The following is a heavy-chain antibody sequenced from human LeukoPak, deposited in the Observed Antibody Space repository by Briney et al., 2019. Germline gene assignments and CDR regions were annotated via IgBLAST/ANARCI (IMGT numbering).Heavy chain of an antibody. V-gene: IGHV3-7*03. J-gene: IGHJ6*02. CDR3: ARGGGLDV. D-gene: IGHD3-16*01. CDR1: AFIFSGHW. CDR2: INHNGSVN. Sequence: GGSLRLSCEGSAFIFSGHWMNWARQAPGKGLEWVASINHNGSVNYYVDSVKGRFTISRDNAKNSLYLQMSNLRAEDTAVYFCARGGGLDVWGQGATVTVSS.